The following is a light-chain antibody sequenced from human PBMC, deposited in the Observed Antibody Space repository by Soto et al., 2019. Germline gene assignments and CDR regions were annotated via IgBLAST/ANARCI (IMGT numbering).Light chain of an antibody. CDR2: SAS. Sequence: EVVMTQSPATLSVSPGDRATLSCRASQSVDTNVAWYQHKPGQAPRLLVHSASTRATGIPARFTGIGSGTDFTLTISGLQSDDFAVYYCQQYYNWPPYTFGQGTKLQIK. CDR1: QSVDTN. V-gene: IGKV3-15*01. J-gene: IGKJ2*01. CDR3: QQYYNWPPYT.